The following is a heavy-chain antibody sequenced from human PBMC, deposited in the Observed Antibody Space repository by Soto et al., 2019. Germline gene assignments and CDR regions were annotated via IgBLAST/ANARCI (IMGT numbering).Heavy chain of an antibody. Sequence: SETLSLTCTVSGGSISSYYWSWIRQPPGKGLEWIGYIYYSGSTNYNPSLKSRVTISVDTSKNQFSLKLSSVTAADTAVYYCARHRRSGGSGGSYYYYGMDVWGQGTTVTVSS. CDR3: ARHRRSGGSGGSYYYYGMDV. CDR2: IYYSGST. J-gene: IGHJ6*02. D-gene: IGHD6-19*01. CDR1: GGSISSYY. V-gene: IGHV4-59*08.